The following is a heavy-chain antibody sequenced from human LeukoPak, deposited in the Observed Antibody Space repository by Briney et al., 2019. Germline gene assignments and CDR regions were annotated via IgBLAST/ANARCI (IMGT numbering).Heavy chain of an antibody. J-gene: IGHJ4*02. CDR3: ARERQNKDFWSGGDY. CDR1: GFTFDDYA. CDR2: ISWNSGGST. V-gene: IGHV3-9*01. Sequence: GGSLRLSCAASGFTFDDYAMHWVRQAPGKGLEWVSGISWNSGGSTYYADSVKGRFTISRDNAKNSLYLQMNTLRPEDTAVYYCARERQNKDFWSGGDYWGQGTLVTVSS. D-gene: IGHD3-3*01.